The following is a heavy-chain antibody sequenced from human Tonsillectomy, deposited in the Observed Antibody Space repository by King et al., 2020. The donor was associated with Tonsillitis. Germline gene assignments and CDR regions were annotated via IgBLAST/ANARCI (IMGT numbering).Heavy chain of an antibody. J-gene: IGHJ4*02. Sequence: QLVQSGAEVKKPGASLKISCKGSGHSFTTYWIAWVRQMPGKGLEWMGFIYPGDSDTTYSPSFQGQVTMSADKSISTAYLQWSSLQASDTAMYYCARRNDYGNFFDYWGQGTLVTVSS. CDR1: GHSFTTYW. CDR3: ARRNDYGNFFDY. CDR2: IYPGDSDT. D-gene: IGHD4/OR15-4a*01. V-gene: IGHV5-51*03.